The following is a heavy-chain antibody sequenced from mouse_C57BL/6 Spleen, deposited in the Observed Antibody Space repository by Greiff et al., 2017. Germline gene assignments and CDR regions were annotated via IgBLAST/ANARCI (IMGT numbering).Heavy chain of an antibody. D-gene: IGHD2-4*01. CDR3: TTGDYGFDY. CDR1: GFNIKDDY. CDR2: IDPENGDT. Sequence: EVQLQQSGAELVRPGASVKLSCKASGFNIKDDYMHWVKQRPEQGLEWIGWIDPENGDTEYASKFQGKATITADTSSNTAYLQLSSLTSEDTAVYYCTTGDYGFDYWGQGTTLTVSS. J-gene: IGHJ2*01. V-gene: IGHV14-4*01.